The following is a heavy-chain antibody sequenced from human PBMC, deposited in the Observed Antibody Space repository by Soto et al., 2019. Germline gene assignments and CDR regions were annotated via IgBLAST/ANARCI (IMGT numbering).Heavy chain of an antibody. D-gene: IGHD3-10*01. J-gene: IGHJ5*02. Sequence: QLPLQESGPGLVKPSETLSLSCTFSGGSISTSSYYWGWIRQPPGKGLEWIGSLYYSGSTYYNRSLESRVTRSVDTSKNQCYLTLNSVTAVDTGVYYCASTYYYGSYWFEPWGQGTLVTGSS. CDR1: GGSISTSSYY. CDR2: LYYSGST. CDR3: ASTYYYGSYWFEP. V-gene: IGHV4-39*01.